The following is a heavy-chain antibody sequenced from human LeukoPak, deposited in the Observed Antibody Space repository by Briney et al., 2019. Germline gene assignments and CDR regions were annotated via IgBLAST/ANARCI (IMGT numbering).Heavy chain of an antibody. D-gene: IGHD6-19*01. CDR2: IRGSGGST. J-gene: IGHJ3*02. Sequence: GGSLRLSCAASGFTFSSYAMSWVRQAPGKGLEWVASIRGSGGSTHYADSVQGRFTISRDNSKNMVYLQMNSLRAEDTAVYYCARDRGRQAVAGTYDAFDIWGQGTMVTVSS. CDR3: ARDRGRQAVAGTYDAFDI. CDR1: GFTFSSYA. V-gene: IGHV3-23*01.